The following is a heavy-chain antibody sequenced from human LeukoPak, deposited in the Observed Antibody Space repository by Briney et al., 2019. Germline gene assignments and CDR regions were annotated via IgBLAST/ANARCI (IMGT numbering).Heavy chain of an antibody. D-gene: IGHD2-15*01. Sequence: PGGSLRLSCAASGFTFSSYGMHWVRQASGKGLEWVAVIWYDGSNKYYADSVKGRFTISRDNSKNTLYLQMNSLRAEDTAVYYCARALCSGGSCYSVFDYWGQGTLVTVSS. J-gene: IGHJ4*02. CDR3: ARALCSGGSCYSVFDY. V-gene: IGHV3-33*01. CDR1: GFTFSSYG. CDR2: IWYDGSNK.